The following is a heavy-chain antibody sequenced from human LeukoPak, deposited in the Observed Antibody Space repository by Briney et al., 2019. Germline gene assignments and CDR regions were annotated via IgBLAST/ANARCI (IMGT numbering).Heavy chain of an antibody. Sequence: GGSLRLSCAASGFSFSNYAMSWVRQAPGKGLEGVSAISGRDGSTYYAGSVKGRFTISRDNSKNTLYLQMNSLRGEDTAVYYCAKSGGVRFDPWGQGTLVTVSS. V-gene: IGHV3-23*01. CDR1: GFSFSNYA. D-gene: IGHD3-16*01. CDR3: AKSGGVRFDP. J-gene: IGHJ5*02. CDR2: ISGRDGST.